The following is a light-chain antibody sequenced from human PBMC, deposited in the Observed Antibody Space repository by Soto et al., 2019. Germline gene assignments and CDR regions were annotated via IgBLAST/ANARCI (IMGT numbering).Light chain of an antibody. J-gene: IGKJ1*01. Sequence: DIQMTQSPSTLSASVGDRVTITCRASQSISSWLAWYQQKSGKAPKLLIYKASSLESGVPSRFSGSESGTVFTLTISSLQPDDFATYYCQHYNSYPWTFGQGTKVDIK. CDR2: KAS. CDR3: QHYNSYPWT. CDR1: QSISSW. V-gene: IGKV1-5*03.